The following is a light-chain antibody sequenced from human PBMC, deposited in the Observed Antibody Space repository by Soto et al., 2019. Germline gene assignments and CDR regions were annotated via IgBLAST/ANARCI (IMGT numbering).Light chain of an antibody. Sequence: DIQMTQSPSSVSASVGDRVTITCRASQRINSWLAWYQQRPGKAPKLLIYAASSLQSGVPSRFSGSGFGTDFTLTIRSLQPGNIATYYCQLANRLPPWTFGQGTKVDIK. CDR3: QLANRLPPWT. J-gene: IGKJ1*01. V-gene: IGKV1-12*01. CDR2: AAS. CDR1: QRINSW.